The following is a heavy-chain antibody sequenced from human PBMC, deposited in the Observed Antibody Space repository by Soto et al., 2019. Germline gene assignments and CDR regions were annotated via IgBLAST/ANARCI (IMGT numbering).Heavy chain of an antibody. CDR1: GGSMNSFY. D-gene: IGHD3-3*01. J-gene: IGHJ3*01. CDR3: ARDRNKLWKNDAFDL. V-gene: IGHV4-59*01. Sequence: QVRLQESGPGLVKPSETLSLTCSVSGGSMNSFYWSWIRQSPGKGLEWLGYIYYSGDTKYNPSLPSRVSISVDTIKNQFSLRLSSVTAADTAVYYCARDRNKLWKNDAFDLWGQGTMVTVSS. CDR2: IYYSGDT.